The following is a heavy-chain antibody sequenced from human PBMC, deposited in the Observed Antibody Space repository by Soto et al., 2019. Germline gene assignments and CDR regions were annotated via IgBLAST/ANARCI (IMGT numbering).Heavy chain of an antibody. CDR3: ARDRSGSYFTWFDP. Sequence: SETHSLTCTVSGGSIVSFYWNWIRQPTGRGLEWIGHIYDSGSTKYNPSLKSRVTISVDTSKNQFSLKLNSVTAADTAVYYCARDRSGSYFTWFDPWGQGTLVTVSP. CDR2: IYDSGST. D-gene: IGHD1-26*01. CDR1: GGSIVSFY. J-gene: IGHJ5*02. V-gene: IGHV4-59*01.